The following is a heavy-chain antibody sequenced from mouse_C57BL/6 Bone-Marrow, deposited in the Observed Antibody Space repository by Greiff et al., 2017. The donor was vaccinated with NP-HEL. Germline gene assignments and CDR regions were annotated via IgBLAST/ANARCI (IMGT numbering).Heavy chain of an antibody. CDR1: GYTFTTYP. J-gene: IGHJ2*01. V-gene: IGHV1-47*01. Sequence: VKLQESGAELVKPGASVKMSCKASGYTFTTYPIEWMKQNHGKSLEWIGNFHPYNDDTKYNEKFKGKATLTVEKSSSTVYLELSRLTSDDSAVYYCARGDLLLRSFDYWGQGTTLTVSS. CDR2: FHPYNDDT. D-gene: IGHD1-1*01. CDR3: ARGDLLLRSFDY.